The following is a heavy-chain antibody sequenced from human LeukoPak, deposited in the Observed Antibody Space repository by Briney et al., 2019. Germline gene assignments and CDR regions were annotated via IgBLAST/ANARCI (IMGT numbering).Heavy chain of an antibody. Sequence: PSETLSLTCAVYGGSFSGYYWSWIRQPPGKGLEWIGEINHSGSTNYNPSLKSRVTISIDTSKNQFSLKLSSVTAADTAVYYCASSLLTADAFDIWGQGTMVTVSP. CDR1: GGSFSGYY. D-gene: IGHD3-9*01. CDR3: ASSLLTADAFDI. CDR2: INHSGST. V-gene: IGHV4-34*01. J-gene: IGHJ3*02.